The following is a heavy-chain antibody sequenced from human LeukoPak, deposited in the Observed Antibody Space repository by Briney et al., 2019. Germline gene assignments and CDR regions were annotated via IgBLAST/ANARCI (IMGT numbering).Heavy chain of an antibody. CDR3: ARPAYCGGNCYYFPDY. CDR1: GFTFSSYW. Sequence: GGSLRLSCAASGFTFSSYWMHWVRQAPGKGLEWVSHISSTGDVYYADSVKGRATISRDNAKNSVYLQMNSLRAEDTAVYYCARPAYCGGNCYYFPDYWGQGTLVTVSS. J-gene: IGHJ4*02. CDR2: ISSTGDV. V-gene: IGHV3-69-1*02. D-gene: IGHD2-21*01.